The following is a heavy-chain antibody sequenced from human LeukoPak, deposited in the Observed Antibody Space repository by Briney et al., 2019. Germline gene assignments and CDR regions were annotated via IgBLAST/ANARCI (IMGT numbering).Heavy chain of an antibody. CDR2: LYYSGST. V-gene: IGHV4-59*01. D-gene: IGHD4-17*01. Sequence: SETLSLTCTVSGGSISSYYWSWIRQPPGKELEWIGYLYYSGSTNYNPSFKSRVTMSVDTSKNQFSLKLNSMTAADTAAYFCARGRYNDYGFDYWGQGTLVTVSS. CDR1: GGSISSYY. CDR3: ARGRYNDYGFDY. J-gene: IGHJ4*02.